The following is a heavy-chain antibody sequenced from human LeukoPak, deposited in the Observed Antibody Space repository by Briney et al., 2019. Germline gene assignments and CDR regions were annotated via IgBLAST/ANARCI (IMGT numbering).Heavy chain of an antibody. D-gene: IGHD3-22*01. CDR2: IGTGGDT. Sequence: GGSLRPSCAASGFAFSSYALHWGRRAPGKGVEWVSAIGTGGDTYYSDSVMGRFTISGENAKKSLYLHMNSLIAEDMAVYYCARETSRPAMIVVAPADYWGQGTLVTVSS. V-gene: IGHV3-47*01. CDR3: ARETSRPAMIVVAPADY. CDR1: GFAFSSYA. J-gene: IGHJ4*02.